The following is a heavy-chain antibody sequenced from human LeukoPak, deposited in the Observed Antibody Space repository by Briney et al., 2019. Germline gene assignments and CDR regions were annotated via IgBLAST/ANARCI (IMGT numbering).Heavy chain of an antibody. D-gene: IGHD5-18*01. Sequence: RPGGSLRLSCAASGFTFSSYSMNWVRQAPGKGLEWVSYISSSGSTIYYADSVKGRFTISRDNAKNSLYLQMNSLRAEDTAVYYCARDSYGHDYWGQGTLVTVSS. CDR1: GFTFSSYS. CDR2: ISSSGSTI. J-gene: IGHJ4*02. CDR3: ARDSYGHDY. V-gene: IGHV3-48*01.